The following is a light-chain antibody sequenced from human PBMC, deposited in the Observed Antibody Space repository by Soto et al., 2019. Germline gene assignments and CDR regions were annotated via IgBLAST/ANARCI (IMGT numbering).Light chain of an antibody. CDR1: SSDFGNYNL. V-gene: IGLV2-14*02. J-gene: IGLJ2*01. Sequence: QSALTQPASVSGSPGQSITISCTGTSSDFGNYNLVSWYQQHPGKVPKLILFEVNKRPSGVSGRFSGSKSGNTASLTISGLQTEDEADYFCASYTHTVVFGGGTKLTVL. CDR2: EVN. CDR3: ASYTHTVV.